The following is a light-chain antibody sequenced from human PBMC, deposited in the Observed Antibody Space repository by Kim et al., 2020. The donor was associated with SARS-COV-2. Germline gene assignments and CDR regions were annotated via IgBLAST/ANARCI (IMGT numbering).Light chain of an antibody. J-gene: IGKJ1*01. CDR1: QSVKTN. CDR2: DAS. V-gene: IGKV3-15*01. CDR3: QQYNNWPRA. Sequence: EVVMTQSPATLSVSPGERATLSCRASQSVKTNLAWYQHKPGQSPRLLIYDASTRASGIPARISGSGSGTEFTLTISSLQSEDFAVYYCQQYNNWPRAFGQGTKVDIK.